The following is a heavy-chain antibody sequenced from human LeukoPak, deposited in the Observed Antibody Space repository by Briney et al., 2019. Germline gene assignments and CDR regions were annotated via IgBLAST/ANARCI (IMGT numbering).Heavy chain of an antibody. Sequence: PGESLRLSCAASGFTVSRNYMTWVRQAPGKGLEWVSIIYSGGSTYYADSVKGRFTISRDNSENTLYLQMNSLRGEDTAVYYCARVGSYKFDYWGQGTLVTVSS. CDR3: ARVGSYKFDY. CDR1: GFTVSRNY. D-gene: IGHD5-24*01. V-gene: IGHV3-53*01. J-gene: IGHJ4*02. CDR2: IYSGGST.